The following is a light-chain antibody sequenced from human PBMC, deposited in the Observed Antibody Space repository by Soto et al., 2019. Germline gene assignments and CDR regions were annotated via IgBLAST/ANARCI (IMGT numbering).Light chain of an antibody. J-gene: IGKJ1*01. Sequence: EIVVTQSPATLSGSPGERVTLSCRVSQLVSSRLAWYQQRPGQVPRLLXYDTSTRAHGISARFSGSGSGTEFTLTISTLQSEDFAVYYCQEYLQWPPGMFGQGTKVDIK. V-gene: IGKV3-15*01. CDR2: DTS. CDR1: QLVSSR. CDR3: QEYLQWPPGM.